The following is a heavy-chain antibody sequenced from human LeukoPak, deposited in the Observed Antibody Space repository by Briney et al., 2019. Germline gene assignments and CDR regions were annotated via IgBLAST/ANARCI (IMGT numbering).Heavy chain of an antibody. Sequence: ASVKVSCKASGYTFTGYYMHWVRQAPGQGLEWMGWINPNSGGTNYAQKFQGRVTMTRDTSISTAYIELNLLRSDDTAVYYCAREGGIAVAAFVYWGQGTLVTVSS. V-gene: IGHV1-2*02. CDR2: INPNSGGT. D-gene: IGHD6-19*01. J-gene: IGHJ4*02. CDR1: GYTFTGYY. CDR3: AREGGIAVAAFVY.